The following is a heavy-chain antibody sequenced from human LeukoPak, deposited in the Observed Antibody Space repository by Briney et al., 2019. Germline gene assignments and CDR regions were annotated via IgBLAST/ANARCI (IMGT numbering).Heavy chain of an antibody. CDR2: ISWNSGSI. Sequence: GRSLRLSCAASGFTFDDYAMHWVRQAPGKGLEWVSGISWNSGSIGYADSVKGRFTISRDNAKNSLYLQMNSLRAEDTALYYCAKGLVAVAGTSSPVGYWGQGTLVTVSS. D-gene: IGHD6-19*01. CDR3: AKGLVAVAGTSSPVGY. J-gene: IGHJ4*02. CDR1: GFTFDDYA. V-gene: IGHV3-9*01.